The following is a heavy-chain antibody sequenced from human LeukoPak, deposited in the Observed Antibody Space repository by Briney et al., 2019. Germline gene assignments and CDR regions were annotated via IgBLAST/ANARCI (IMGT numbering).Heavy chain of an antibody. Sequence: SETLSLTCTVSGGSISSYYWSWIRQPPGKGLEWIGYMYYSGSTNYNPSLKSRVTISVDTSKNQFSLKLSSVTAADTAVYYCARAITMVRGVFDYWGQGTLVTVSS. J-gene: IGHJ4*02. CDR1: GGSISSYY. CDR2: MYYSGST. CDR3: ARAITMVRGVFDY. V-gene: IGHV4-59*12. D-gene: IGHD3-10*01.